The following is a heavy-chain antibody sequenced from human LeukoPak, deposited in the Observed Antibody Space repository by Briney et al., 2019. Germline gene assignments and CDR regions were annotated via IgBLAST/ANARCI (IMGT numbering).Heavy chain of an antibody. D-gene: IGHD1-7*01. Sequence: ALVKVSCKASGYTFTGYYMHWVRQAPGQGLEWMGWINPNSGGTNYAQKFQGRVTMTRDTSISTAYMELSRLRSDDTAVYYCARRLPATGTTRRFDSWGQGTLVTVSS. J-gene: IGHJ5*01. CDR3: ARRLPATGTTRRFDS. CDR2: INPNSGGT. CDR1: GYTFTGYY. V-gene: IGHV1-2*02.